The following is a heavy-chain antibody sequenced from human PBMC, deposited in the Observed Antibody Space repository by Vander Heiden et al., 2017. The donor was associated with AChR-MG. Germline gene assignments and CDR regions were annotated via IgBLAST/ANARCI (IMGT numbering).Heavy chain of an antibody. CDR2: ISWNSGSI. Sequence: EVQLVESGGGLVQPGRSLRLSCAASGFTFDDYAMHWVRQAPGKGLEWVSGISWNSGSIGYADSVKGRFTISRDNAKNSLYLQMNSLRAEDTALYYCASTLEYSSSFDYWGQGTLVTVSS. J-gene: IGHJ4*02. V-gene: IGHV3-9*01. D-gene: IGHD6-6*01. CDR1: GFTFDDYA. CDR3: ASTLEYSSSFDY.